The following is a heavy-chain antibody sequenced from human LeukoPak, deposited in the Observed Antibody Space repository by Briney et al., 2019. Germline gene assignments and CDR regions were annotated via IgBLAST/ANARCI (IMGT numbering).Heavy chain of an antibody. D-gene: IGHD1-1*01. Sequence: SETLSPTCTVSGGSISSSTYFWGWIRQPPGTGLEWLGTIYYGGSTYYNPSLKSRVTISVDVSKNQFSLKVTSVTAVDTALYYCARHSRAGAQLAWFDPWGQGTLVTVSS. CDR1: GGSISSSTYF. V-gene: IGHV4-39*01. J-gene: IGHJ5*02. CDR2: IYYGGST. CDR3: ARHSRAGAQLAWFDP.